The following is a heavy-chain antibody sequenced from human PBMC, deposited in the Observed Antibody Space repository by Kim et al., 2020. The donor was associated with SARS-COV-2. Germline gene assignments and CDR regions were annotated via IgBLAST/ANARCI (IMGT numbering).Heavy chain of an antibody. J-gene: IGHJ4*02. CDR2: ISGSGGST. V-gene: IGHV3-23*01. CDR1: GFTFSSYA. CDR3: AKDHAESITMVRCYFDY. Sequence: GGSLRLSCAASGFTFSSYAMSWVRQAPGKGLEWVSAISGSGGSTYYADSVKGRFTISRDNSKNTLYLQMNSLRAEDTAVYYCAKDHAESITMVRCYFDYWGQGTLVTVSS. D-gene: IGHD3-10*01.